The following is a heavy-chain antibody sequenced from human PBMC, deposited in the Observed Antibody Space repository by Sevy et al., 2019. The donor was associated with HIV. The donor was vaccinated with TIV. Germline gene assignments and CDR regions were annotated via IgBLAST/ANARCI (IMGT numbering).Heavy chain of an antibody. CDR3: VAAHSWEDY. CDR1: GYTFSSYW. CDR2: VNSDGDT. J-gene: IGHJ4*02. Sequence: GGSLRLSCEGSGYTFSSYWMHWVRQAPGKGLEWVSRVNSDGDTAYADSVKGRFTMSRDNAENTMSLQMNSLRADDTGLYYCVAAHSWEDYWGQGTLVTVSS. D-gene: IGHD6-13*01. V-gene: IGHV3-74*01.